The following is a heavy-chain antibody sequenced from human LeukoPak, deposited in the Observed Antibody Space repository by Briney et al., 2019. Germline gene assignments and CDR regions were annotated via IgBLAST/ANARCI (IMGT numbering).Heavy chain of an antibody. CDR3: ARDLAATPH. V-gene: IGHV3-30-3*01. J-gene: IGHJ4*02. D-gene: IGHD6-13*01. Sequence: GGSLRLSCAASGFTFSSYAMHWVRQAPGKGLEWVAVISYDGSNKYYADSVKGRFTISRDNSKNTLYLQMSSLRAEDTAVYYCARDLAATPHWGQGTLVTVSS. CDR1: GFTFSSYA. CDR2: ISYDGSNK.